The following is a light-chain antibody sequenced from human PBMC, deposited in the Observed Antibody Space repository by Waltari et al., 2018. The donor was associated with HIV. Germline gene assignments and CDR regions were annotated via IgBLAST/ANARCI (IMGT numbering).Light chain of an antibody. CDR2: EDS. V-gene: IGLV3-10*01. CDR1: ALPKKY. CDR3: YSTDSSGFGV. Sequence: SYELTPPPSVSVSPGQTARTTCSGEALPKKYAYWYQPKSGQAPVLVIYEDSKRPSGIPERLSGSRSGTMATLTISGAQVEDEGDYHCYSTDSSGFGVFGGGTKLTVL. J-gene: IGLJ2*01.